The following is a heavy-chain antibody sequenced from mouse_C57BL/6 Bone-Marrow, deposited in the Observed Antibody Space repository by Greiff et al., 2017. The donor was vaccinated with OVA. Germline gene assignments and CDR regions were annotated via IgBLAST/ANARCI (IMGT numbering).Heavy chain of an antibody. CDR2: IRNKANGYTT. J-gene: IGHJ1*03. CDR1: GFTFTDYY. Sequence: DVKLVESGGGLVQPGGSLSLSCAASGFTFTDYYMSWVRQPPGKALEWLGFIRNKANGYTTEYSASVKGRFTISRDNSQSILYLQMNALRAEDSATYYCARPHGSGSYDWYFDVWGTGTTVTVSS. V-gene: IGHV7-3*01. CDR3: ARPHGSGSYDWYFDV. D-gene: IGHD1-1*02.